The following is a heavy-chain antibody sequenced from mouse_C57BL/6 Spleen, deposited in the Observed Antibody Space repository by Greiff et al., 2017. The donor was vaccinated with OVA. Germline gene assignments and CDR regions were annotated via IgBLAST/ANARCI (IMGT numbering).Heavy chain of an antibody. Sequence: VKVEESGPGLVQPSQSLSITCTVSGFSLTSYGVHWVRQSPGKGLEWLGVIWSGGSTDYNAAFISRLSISKDNSKSQVFFKMNSLQADDTAIYYCAREGDGYYFYYAMDYWGQGTSVTVSS. D-gene: IGHD2-3*01. J-gene: IGHJ4*01. V-gene: IGHV2-2*01. CDR2: IWSGGST. CDR3: AREGDGYYFYYAMDY. CDR1: GFSLTSYG.